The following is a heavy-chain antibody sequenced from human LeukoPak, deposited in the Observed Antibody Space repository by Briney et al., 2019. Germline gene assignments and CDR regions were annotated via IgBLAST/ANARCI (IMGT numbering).Heavy chain of an antibody. CDR2: IYYGGST. CDR1: GGSISSYY. V-gene: IGHV4-59*01. J-gene: IGHJ4*02. D-gene: IGHD4-23*01. Sequence: SETLSLTCTVSGGSISSYYWSWIRQPPGKGLEWIGYIYYGGSTNYNPSLKSRVTISVDTSKNQFSLKLSSVTAADTAVYYCARAVRKLPYYFDYWGQGTLVTVSS. CDR3: ARAVRKLPYYFDY.